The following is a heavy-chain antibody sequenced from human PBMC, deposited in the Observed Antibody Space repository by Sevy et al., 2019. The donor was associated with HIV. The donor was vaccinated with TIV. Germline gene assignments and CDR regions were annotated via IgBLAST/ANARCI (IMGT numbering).Heavy chain of an antibody. J-gene: IGHJ4*02. CDR3: ARLFSSGSFYYFDY. CDR2: IYPGDSDT. V-gene: IGHV5-51*01. CDR1: GYSFTSYW. D-gene: IGHD6-19*01. Sequence: GESLKISCKGSGYSFTSYWIGWVRQMPGKGLELMVIIYPGDSDTRHSPSFQGQVTISADKSISTAYLQWSSLKASDTAMYYCARLFSSGSFYYFDYWGQGTLVTVSS.